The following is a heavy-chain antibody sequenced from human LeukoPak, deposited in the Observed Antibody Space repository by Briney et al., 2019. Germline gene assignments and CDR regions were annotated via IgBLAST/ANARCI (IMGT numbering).Heavy chain of an antibody. Sequence: GGSLRLSCAASGFTFSSYAMHWVRQAPGKGLEWVAVISYDGSNKYYADSVKGRFTISRDNSKNTLYLQMNSLRAEDTAVYYCARAPSLMTTLTTLDYWGQGTLVTVSS. CDR1: GFTFSSYA. D-gene: IGHD4-17*01. V-gene: IGHV3-30-3*01. J-gene: IGHJ4*02. CDR3: ARAPSLMTTLTTLDY. CDR2: ISYDGSNK.